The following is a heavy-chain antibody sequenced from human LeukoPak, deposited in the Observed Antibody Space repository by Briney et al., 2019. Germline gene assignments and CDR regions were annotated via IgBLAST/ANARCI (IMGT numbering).Heavy chain of an antibody. CDR1: GGSFSGYY. CDR2: INHSGST. V-gene: IGHV4-34*01. CDR3: ARVRYVVGATTAPYYYYMDV. Sequence: SETLSLTCAVYGGSFSGYYWSWIRQPPGKGLEWIGEINHSGSTNYNPSLKSRVTISVDTSKNQFSLKLSSVTAADTAVYYCARVRYVVGATTAPYYYYMDVWGKGTTVTVSS. J-gene: IGHJ6*03. D-gene: IGHD1-26*01.